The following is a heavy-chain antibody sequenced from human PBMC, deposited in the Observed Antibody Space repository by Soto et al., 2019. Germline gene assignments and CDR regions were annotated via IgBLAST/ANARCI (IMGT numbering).Heavy chain of an antibody. CDR2: ISTKKDNT. D-gene: IGHD2-2*01. Sequence: ASVKVSCKASGYKFTDYGISWVRQAPGQGLDWMGWISTKKDNTNSAQRLPGRVTMTTDTSTRTAYMELRSLRSDDTAVYYCAREYCTTTSCYLPDVWGKGTTVTVSS. V-gene: IGHV1-18*01. J-gene: IGHJ6*04. CDR1: GYKFTDYG. CDR3: AREYCTTTSCYLPDV.